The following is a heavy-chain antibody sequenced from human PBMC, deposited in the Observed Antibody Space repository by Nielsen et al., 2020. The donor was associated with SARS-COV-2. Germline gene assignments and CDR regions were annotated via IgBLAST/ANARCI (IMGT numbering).Heavy chain of an antibody. CDR3: ARDPGLDYFDY. CDR2: IQSDGRST. Sequence: GESLKIPCAASGFTVSCISLIWVRRAPGKGLVWVSRIQSDGRSTSFADSVKGRFTISRDNAKNTLYLQMNSLRAEDTAVYYCARDPGLDYFDYWGQGTLVTVSS. V-gene: IGHV3-74*01. CDR1: GFTVSCIS. J-gene: IGHJ4*02. D-gene: IGHD6-6*01.